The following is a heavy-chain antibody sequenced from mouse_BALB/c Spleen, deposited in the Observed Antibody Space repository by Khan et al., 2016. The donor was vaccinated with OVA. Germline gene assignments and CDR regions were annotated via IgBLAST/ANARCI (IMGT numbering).Heavy chain of an antibody. D-gene: IGHD2-3*01. CDR3: TIPAYDGYYDY. J-gene: IGHJ2*01. CDR2: ISTYSGNT. V-gene: IGHV1S137*01. Sequence: VQLKQSGPELVRPGVSVKISCKGSGYTFTDYAMYWVKQSHAKSLEWIGLISTYSGNTNYNQKFKGKATMTVDKSSSTAYMELARLTSEDSAIYYCTIPAYDGYYDYWGQGTTLTVSS. CDR1: GYTFTDYA.